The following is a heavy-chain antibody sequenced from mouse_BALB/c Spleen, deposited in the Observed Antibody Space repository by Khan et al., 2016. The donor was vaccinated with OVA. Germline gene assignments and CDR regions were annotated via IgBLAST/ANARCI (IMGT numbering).Heavy chain of an antibody. CDR2: INYSGNI. V-gene: IGHV3-2*02. D-gene: IGHD1-1*01. CDR1: GYTITSDYA. Sequence: VQLKESGPGLVQPSQSLTLTCTVTGYTITSDYAWNWIRQFPGNKLELMGFINYSGNIKYKPTLKSRFPIPRDTSENQLFLQLDSGTSEDTATYYCARVYGGDFGYRGQSTTLTVSS. J-gene: IGHJ2*01. CDR3: ARVYGGDFGY.